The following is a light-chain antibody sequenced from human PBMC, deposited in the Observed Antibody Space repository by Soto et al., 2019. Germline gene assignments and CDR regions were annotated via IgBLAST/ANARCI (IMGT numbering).Light chain of an antibody. CDR2: DAS. Sequence: EIMMTQSPATLSVSPGERVTLSCRASRSISSHLAWYQQKPGQAPRLLMYDASTRAADIPARFSGSGSGTEFTLTISSLQPEDFAIYYCQQYNNWPPWTFGQGTKVEI. V-gene: IGKV3-15*01. J-gene: IGKJ1*01. CDR3: QQYNNWPPWT. CDR1: RSISSH.